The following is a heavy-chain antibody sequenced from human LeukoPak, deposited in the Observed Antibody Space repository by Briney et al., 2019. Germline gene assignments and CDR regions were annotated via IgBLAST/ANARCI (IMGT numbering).Heavy chain of an antibody. CDR3: ARSNFSNGAFDP. J-gene: IGHJ5*02. CDR2: ISNNDITI. V-gene: IGHV3-48*03. CDR1: GFTFSTFE. Sequence: PGGSLRHSCAASGFTFSTFEMNWVRQAPGKGLEWVSYISNNDITIYHADSVKGRFTISRDNAKNSLYLQMNSLRAEDTAVYYCARSNFSNGAFDPWGQGTLVTVSS. D-gene: IGHD2/OR15-2a*01.